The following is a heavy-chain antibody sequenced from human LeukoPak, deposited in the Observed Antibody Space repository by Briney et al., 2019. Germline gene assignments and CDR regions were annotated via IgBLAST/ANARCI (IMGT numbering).Heavy chain of an antibody. D-gene: IGHD3-16*01. V-gene: IGHV3-7*03. CDR3: ARGGGLDV. CDR2: INHNGNVN. Sequence: GGSLRLSCAASGFTFSSYWMNRARQAPGRGLEWVASINHNGNVNYYVDSVKGRFTISRDNAKNSLYLQMSNLRAEDTPVYFCARGGGLDVWGQGATVTVSS. CDR1: GFTFSSYW. J-gene: IGHJ6*02.